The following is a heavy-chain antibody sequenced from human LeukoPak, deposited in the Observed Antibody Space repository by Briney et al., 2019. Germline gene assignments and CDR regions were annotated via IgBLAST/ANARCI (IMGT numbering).Heavy chain of an antibody. CDR3: ARGGYYDSSGYPS. D-gene: IGHD3-22*01. CDR2: ISSSSGYI. V-gene: IGHV3-21*01. J-gene: IGHJ4*02. CDR1: GFTFSSYS. Sequence: GGSLRLSCAASGFTFSSYSMNWVRQAPGKGLEWVSSISSSSGYIYYADSVKGRFTISRDNAKNSLYLQMNSLRAEDTAVYYCARGGYYDSSGYPSWGQGTLVTVSS.